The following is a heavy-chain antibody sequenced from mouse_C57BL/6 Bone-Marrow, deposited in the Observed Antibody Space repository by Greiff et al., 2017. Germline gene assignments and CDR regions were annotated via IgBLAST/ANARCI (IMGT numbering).Heavy chain of an antibody. D-gene: IGHD1-1*01. CDR3: AREYYGSSYYYFDY. J-gene: IGHJ2*01. Sequence: VQLQQPGAELVKPGASVKLSCKASGYTFTSYWMQWVKQRPGQGLEWIGEIDPSDSYTNYNQKFKGKATLTVDTSSSTAYMQLSSLTSEDSAVYYCAREYYGSSYYYFDYWGQGTTLTVSS. CDR1: GYTFTSYW. V-gene: IGHV1-50*01. CDR2: IDPSDSYT.